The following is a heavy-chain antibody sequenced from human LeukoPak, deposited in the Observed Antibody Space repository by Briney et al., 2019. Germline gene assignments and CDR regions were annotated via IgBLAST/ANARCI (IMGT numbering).Heavy chain of an antibody. V-gene: IGHV3-7*03. CDR3: AKAIVGATKLGYFDY. Sequence: QPGGSLRLSCAASGFTFSSYWMSWVRQAPGKGLEWVAIIKQDGSEKYYVDSVKGRFTISRDNAKNSLYLQMNSLRAEDMALYYCAKAIVGATKLGYFDYWGQGTLVTVSS. J-gene: IGHJ4*02. CDR1: GFTFSSYW. CDR2: IKQDGSEK. D-gene: IGHD1-26*01.